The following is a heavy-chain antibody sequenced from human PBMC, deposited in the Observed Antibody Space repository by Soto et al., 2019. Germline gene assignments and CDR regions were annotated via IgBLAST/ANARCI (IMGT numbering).Heavy chain of an antibody. CDR3: AKPPAWQLLQGSSFYFDY. V-gene: IGHV3-23*01. J-gene: IGHJ4*02. CDR1: GFNFRNFA. Sequence: EGSLRLSCAASGFNFRNFAMSWVRQAPGEGLESVSAISASGDTTYYADSVKGRFTISRDNSKNTLYLQMNSLRAEDTALYYCAKPPAWQLLQGSSFYFDYWGQGALVTVSS. D-gene: IGHD3-10*01. CDR2: ISASGDTT.